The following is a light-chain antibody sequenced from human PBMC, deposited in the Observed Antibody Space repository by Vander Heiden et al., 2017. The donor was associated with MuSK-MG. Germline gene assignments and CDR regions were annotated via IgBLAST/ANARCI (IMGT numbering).Light chain of an antibody. CDR1: SIGSKS. Sequence: SYVLTQPPSVLVAPGQTASITCGGNSIGSKSVHWYQRKPGQAPVMVLYDDTDRHSGIPERFSGSNSGNTATLTISRVEAGDEADYYCQVWDSPTDHYVFGTGTKVTVL. CDR3: QVWDSPTDHYV. J-gene: IGLJ1*01. V-gene: IGLV3-21*02. CDR2: DDT.